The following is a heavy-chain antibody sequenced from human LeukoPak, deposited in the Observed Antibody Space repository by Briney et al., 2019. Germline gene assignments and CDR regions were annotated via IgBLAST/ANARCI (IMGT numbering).Heavy chain of an antibody. CDR2: IWYDGSNK. D-gene: IGHD1-26*01. CDR1: GFTFRNHG. CDR3: ARAGGSYYYYMDV. V-gene: IGHV3-33*01. J-gene: IGHJ6*03. Sequence: GGSLRLSCAASGFTFRNHGMHWVRQAPGKGLEWVAVIWYDGSNKYYTDSVKGRFTLSRDNSKNTLYLQMNSLRVEDTAVYYCARAGGSYYYYMDVWGKGTTVTVSS.